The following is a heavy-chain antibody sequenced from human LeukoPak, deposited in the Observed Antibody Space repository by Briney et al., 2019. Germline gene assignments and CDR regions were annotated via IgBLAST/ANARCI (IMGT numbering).Heavy chain of an antibody. Sequence: GGSLRLSCAASGFTFSSFPMSWVRQAPGKGLEWVSVVSGTDGSTYYADSVKGRLTISRDDSKNTLYLQMNSLRAEDTAVYYCAKDRDVDRDYYFDYWGQGTLVTVSS. CDR3: AKDRDVDRDYYFDY. J-gene: IGHJ4*02. CDR1: GFTFSSFP. D-gene: IGHD5-12*01. V-gene: IGHV3-23*01. CDR2: VSGTDGST.